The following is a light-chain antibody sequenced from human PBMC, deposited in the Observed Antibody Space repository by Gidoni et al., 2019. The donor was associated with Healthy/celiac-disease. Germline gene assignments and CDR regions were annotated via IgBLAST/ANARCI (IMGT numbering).Light chain of an antibody. CDR2: WAS. Sequence: DIVMTQSPDSLAVSLGERATINCKSSQSVLYSSNNKNYLAWYQQKPGQPPKLLICWASTRESRVPDRFSGSGSGTDFTLTISSLQAEDVAVYYCQQYYSTPFTFGPGTKVDIK. V-gene: IGKV4-1*01. CDR3: QQYYSTPFT. J-gene: IGKJ3*01. CDR1: QSVLYSSNNKNY.